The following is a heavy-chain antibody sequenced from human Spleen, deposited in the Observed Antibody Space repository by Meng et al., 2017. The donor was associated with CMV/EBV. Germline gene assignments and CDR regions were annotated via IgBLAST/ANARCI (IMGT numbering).Heavy chain of an antibody. D-gene: IGHD2-2*01. CDR3: ARGRGGYCSSTSCQTPYFDY. CDR1: DDYG. CDR2: VNWNGGST. V-gene: IGHV3-20*03. J-gene: IGHJ4*02. Sequence: DDYGMNWVRQAPGKGLEWVSGVNWNGGSTGYADSVKGRFTTSRDNAKNSLYLQMNSLRVEDTALYYCARGRGGYCSSTSCQTPYFDYWGQGALVTVSS.